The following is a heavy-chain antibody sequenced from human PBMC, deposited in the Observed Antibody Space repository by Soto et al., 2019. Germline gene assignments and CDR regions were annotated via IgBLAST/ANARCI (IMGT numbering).Heavy chain of an antibody. Sequence: SLRLSCAASGFTFDDQAMHWVRQAPGRGLEWVAGISWNSGAIGYADSVKGRFTISRDNAKNSLYLQMNSLRLEDTAIYYCAKGHQNGYNSYADYWGQGTLVTVSS. CDR1: GFTFDDQA. J-gene: IGHJ4*02. D-gene: IGHD5-18*01. CDR3: AKGHQNGYNSYADY. CDR2: ISWNSGAI. V-gene: IGHV3-9*01.